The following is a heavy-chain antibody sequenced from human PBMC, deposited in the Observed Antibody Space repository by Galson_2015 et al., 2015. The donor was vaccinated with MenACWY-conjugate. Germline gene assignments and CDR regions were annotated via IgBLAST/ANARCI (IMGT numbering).Heavy chain of an antibody. D-gene: IGHD2-8*02. CDR2: ISYSGST. Sequence: LSLTCSVSGGSISSYYWGWIRQPPGKGLEWIGSISYSGSTYYTPSLQSRVTMSVDTSKNQFSLKLTSVTAADTAVYYCARVLGAFDIWGQGTMVTVSS. CDR1: GGSISSYY. CDR3: ARVLGAFDI. V-gene: IGHV4-39*07. J-gene: IGHJ3*02.